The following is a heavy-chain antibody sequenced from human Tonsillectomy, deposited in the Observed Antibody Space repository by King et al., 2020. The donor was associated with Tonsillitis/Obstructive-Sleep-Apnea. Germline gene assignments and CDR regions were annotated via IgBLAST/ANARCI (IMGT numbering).Heavy chain of an antibody. CDR1: GFTFSSYA. J-gene: IGHJ5*02. CDR3: AKGLRITIFGVVITRTNWFDP. V-gene: IGHV3-23*04. CDR2: ISGSGGST. Sequence: VQLVESGGGLVQPGGSLRLSCGASGFTFSSYAMSWVRQAPGKGLEWVSAISGSGGSTYYADSVKGRFTISRDNSKNTLYLQMNSLRAEDTAVYYCAKGLRITIFGVVITRTNWFDPWGQGTLVTVSS. D-gene: IGHD3-3*01.